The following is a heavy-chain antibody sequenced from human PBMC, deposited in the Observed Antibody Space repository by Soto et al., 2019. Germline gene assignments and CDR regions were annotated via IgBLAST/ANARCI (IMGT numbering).Heavy chain of an antibody. J-gene: IGHJ1*01. CDR1: GYTFTSYG. D-gene: IGHD6-13*01. V-gene: IGHV1-18*01. CDR3: ARDWGSSSLFQH. CDR2: ISAYNGKT. Sequence: ASVKVSCKASGYTFTSYGISWVRQAPGQGLEWMGWISAYNGKTNYAQKLQGRVTMNTDTSKSTAYMELRSLRFYDTAVYYCARDWGSSSLFQHWGQGTLVTVSS.